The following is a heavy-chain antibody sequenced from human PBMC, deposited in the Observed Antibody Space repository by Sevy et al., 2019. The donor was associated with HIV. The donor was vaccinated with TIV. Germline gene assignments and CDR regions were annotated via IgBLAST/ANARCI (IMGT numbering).Heavy chain of an antibody. CDR3: ARRGYDSTGYPQYYFDN. CDR2: IYPDDSDI. D-gene: IGHD3-22*01. CDR1: GYRFTSYW. J-gene: IGHJ4*02. V-gene: IGHV5-51*01. Sequence: GESLKISCKASGYRFTSYWIAWVRQMPGKGLEWMGIIYPDDSDIRYSPPLQGQVTISVDKSISTAYLQWSSLKASDTAMYFCARRGYDSTGYPQYYFDNWGQGTLVTVSS.